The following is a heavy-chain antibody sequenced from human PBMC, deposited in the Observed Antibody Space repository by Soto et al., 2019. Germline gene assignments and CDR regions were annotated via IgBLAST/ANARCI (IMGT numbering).Heavy chain of an antibody. CDR2: ISSSSSTI. D-gene: IGHD3-10*01. J-gene: IGHJ4*02. CDR3: ARRSGSGSYPNYFDY. CDR1: GFTFSSYS. V-gene: IGHV3-48*01. Sequence: PGGSLRLSCAASGFTFSSYSMNWVRQAPGKGLEWVSYISSSSSTIYYADSVKGRFTISRDNAKNSLYLQMNSLRAEDTAVYYCARRSGSGSYPNYFDYWGQGTLVTVSS.